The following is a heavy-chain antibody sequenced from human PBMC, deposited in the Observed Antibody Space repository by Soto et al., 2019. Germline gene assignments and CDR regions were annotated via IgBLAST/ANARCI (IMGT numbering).Heavy chain of an antibody. V-gene: IGHV4-39*01. J-gene: IGHJ4*02. CDR1: GGSIDRSNYY. CDR2: TYYNGNA. Sequence: SETLSLTCNVSGGSIDRSNYYWDWLRQPPGKGLEWIGTTYYNGNAYYNPSLRSRVSMSVDTSKNQFSLKLISVTAADTAVYNCARHFVAVVIKGWGYWGQGKLVTVSS. CDR3: ARHFVAVVIKGWGY. D-gene: IGHD3-10*01.